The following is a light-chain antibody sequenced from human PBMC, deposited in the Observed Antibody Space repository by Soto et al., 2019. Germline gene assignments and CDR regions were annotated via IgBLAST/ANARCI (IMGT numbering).Light chain of an antibody. CDR3: GSYTSSSTVV. J-gene: IGLJ2*01. CDR2: DVS. Sequence: QSALTQPASVSGSPGQSITISCTGTSSDVGGYDYVSWYQQHPGKAPKLMIYDVSDRPSGVSNRFSGSKSGNTASLTISGLQAEDEASYYCGSYTSSSTVVFGGGTKLTVL. CDR1: SSDVGGYDY. V-gene: IGLV2-14*03.